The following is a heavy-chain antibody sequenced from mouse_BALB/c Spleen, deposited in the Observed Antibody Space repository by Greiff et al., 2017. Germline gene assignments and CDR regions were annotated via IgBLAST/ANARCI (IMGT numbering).Heavy chain of an antibody. CDR3: ARRIHGNYEFAY. V-gene: IGHV1S137*01. CDR1: GYTFTDYA. J-gene: IGHJ3*01. CDR2: ISTYYGDA. D-gene: IGHD2-1*01. Sequence: QVQLQQSGAELVRPGVSVKISCKGSGYTFTDYAMHWVKQSHAKSLEWIGVISTYYGDASYNQKFKGKATMTVDKSSSTAYMELARLTSEDSAIYYCARRIHGNYEFAYWGQGTLVTVSA.